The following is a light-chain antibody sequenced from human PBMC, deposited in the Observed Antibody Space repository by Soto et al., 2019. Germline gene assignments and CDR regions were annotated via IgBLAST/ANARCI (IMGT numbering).Light chain of an antibody. V-gene: IGKV3-15*01. J-gene: IGKJ1*01. Sequence: EIVMTQSPATLSVSPGERVTLSCRAGQSVGTNLVWYQQRPGQAPRLLIYGASTRATGIPARFSGSGSGTEFTLTISSLQSEDFAVYYCQQFNNWPPVTFGQGTKVEIK. CDR1: QSVGTN. CDR3: QQFNNWPPVT. CDR2: GAS.